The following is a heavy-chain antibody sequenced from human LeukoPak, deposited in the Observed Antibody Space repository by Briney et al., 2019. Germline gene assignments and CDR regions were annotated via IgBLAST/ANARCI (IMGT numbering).Heavy chain of an antibody. J-gene: IGHJ4*02. D-gene: IGHD6-13*01. Sequence: SETLSLTRAVYGGSFSGYYWSWIRQPPGKGPEWIGEINHSGSTNYNPSLKSRVTISVDTSKNQFSLKLSSVTAADTAVYYCARRGQAAARWGQGTLVTVSS. CDR2: INHSGST. CDR1: GGSFSGYY. V-gene: IGHV4-34*01. CDR3: ARRGQAAAR.